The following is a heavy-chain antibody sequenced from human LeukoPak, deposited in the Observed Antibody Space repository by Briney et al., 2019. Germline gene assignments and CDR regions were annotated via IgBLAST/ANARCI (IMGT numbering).Heavy chain of an antibody. Sequence: ASVKVSCKASGYSFTGYYIHWVRQAPGQGLEWMGWIDPNSGGTNYAQKFQGRVTMTRDTSISTAYMELSRLRSDDSAVYYCARGDIVVLPAGIPHNWFDPWGQGTLVTVSS. V-gene: IGHV1-2*02. CDR2: IDPNSGGT. D-gene: IGHD2-2*02. J-gene: IGHJ5*02. CDR3: ARGDIVVLPAGIPHNWFDP. CDR1: GYSFTGYY.